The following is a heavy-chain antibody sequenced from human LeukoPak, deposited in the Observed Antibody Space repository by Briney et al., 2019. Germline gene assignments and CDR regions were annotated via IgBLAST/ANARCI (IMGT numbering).Heavy chain of an antibody. CDR2: IIPIFGTA. CDR1: GGTFSSSA. Sequence: SVKVSCKASGGTFSSSAISWVRQAPGQGLEWMGEIIPIFGTANYAQKFQGRVTITTDESTSTAYMELSSLRSEDTAVYYCVGDGFDYWGQGTLVTVSS. J-gene: IGHJ4*02. V-gene: IGHV1-69*05. CDR3: VGDGFDY. D-gene: IGHD3-10*01.